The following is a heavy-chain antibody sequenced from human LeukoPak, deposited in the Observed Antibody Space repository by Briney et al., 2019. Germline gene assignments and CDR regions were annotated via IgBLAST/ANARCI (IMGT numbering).Heavy chain of an antibody. CDR3: AGGKIAAAGTPDY. V-gene: IGHV3-21*01. CDR1: GFTFSSYS. Sequence: GGSLRLSCAASGFTFSSYSMNWVRQAPGKGLEWVSSISSSSSYIYYADSVKGRFTISRDNAKNSLYLQMNSLRAEDTAVYYCAGGKIAAAGTPDYWGQGTLVTVSS. D-gene: IGHD6-13*01. CDR2: ISSSSSYI. J-gene: IGHJ4*02.